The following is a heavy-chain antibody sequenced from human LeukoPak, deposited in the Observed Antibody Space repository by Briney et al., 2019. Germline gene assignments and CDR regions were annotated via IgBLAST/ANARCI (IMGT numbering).Heavy chain of an antibody. V-gene: IGHV1-8*01. CDR1: GYTFTSYD. CDR2: MNPSGGQT. Sequence: ASVKVSCKASGYTFTSYDINWVRQATGQGPEWMGWMNPSGGQTNYAQSLQGRVTMTEDTSTDTAYMELSSLRSEDTAVYYCATRGFSGYGDYYGYWGQGTLVTVSS. CDR3: ATRGFSGYGDYYGY. D-gene: IGHD4-17*01. J-gene: IGHJ4*02.